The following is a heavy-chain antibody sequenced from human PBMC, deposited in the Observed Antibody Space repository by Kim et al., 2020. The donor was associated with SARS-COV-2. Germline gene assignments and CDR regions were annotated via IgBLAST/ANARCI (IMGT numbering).Heavy chain of an antibody. D-gene: IGHD3-10*01. V-gene: IGHV3-53*01. CDR3: RVWVGKQSYFDAMDV. CDR1: GFIVSNNE. CDR2: LNSDGSI. J-gene: IGHJ6*02. Sequence: GGSLRLSCAASGFIVSNNEMRWVRQAPGKGLEWVSVLNSDGSIYYADSVKVRFTVSRDNYTNTVYLQMNSLRDEDAAVYYCRVWVGKQSYFDAMDVWGQGTRVTVSS.